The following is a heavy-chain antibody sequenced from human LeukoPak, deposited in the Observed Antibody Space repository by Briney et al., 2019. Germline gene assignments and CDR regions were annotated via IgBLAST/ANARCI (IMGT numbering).Heavy chain of an antibody. CDR3: ARRTKLPDY. D-gene: IGHD2-8*01. Sequence: GGSLRLSCAASGFTFSSYAMHWVRQAPGKGLEWVAVISYDGSNKYYADSVKGRFTISRDNSKNTLYLQMNSLRAEDTAVYYCARRTKLPDYWGQGTLVTVSS. CDR1: GFTFSSYA. V-gene: IGHV3-30-3*01. J-gene: IGHJ4*02. CDR2: ISYDGSNK.